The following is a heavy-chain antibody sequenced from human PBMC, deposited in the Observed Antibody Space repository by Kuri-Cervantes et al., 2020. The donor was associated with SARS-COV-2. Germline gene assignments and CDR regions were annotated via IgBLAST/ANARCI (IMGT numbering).Heavy chain of an antibody. V-gene: IGHV2-5*05. D-gene: IGHD3-10*01. CDR3: AREPRGVGFDP. CDR2: IYWDDDK. Sequence: SGPTLVKPTQTLTLTCTFSGFSLSTSGGGVGWIRQPPGKALEWLALIYWDDDKRYGPSLKSRLTITKDTSKNQVVLTMTNMDPVDTATYYCAREPRGVGFDPWGQGTLVTVSS. CDR1: GFSLSTSGGG. J-gene: IGHJ5*02.